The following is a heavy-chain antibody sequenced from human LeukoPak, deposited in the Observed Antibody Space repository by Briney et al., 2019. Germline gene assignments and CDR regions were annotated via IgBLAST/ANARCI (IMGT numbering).Heavy chain of an antibody. CDR3: ARDITFGAFDI. V-gene: IGHV4-59*01. Sequence: SETLSLTCTVSGGSISSYYWSWIRQPPGKGLEWIGYIYYSGSTNYIPSLKSRVTISIDTSRNQFSLKLNSVTAADTAVYYCARDITFGAFDIWGQGTMVTVPS. CDR1: GGSISSYY. CDR2: IYYSGST. J-gene: IGHJ3*02. D-gene: IGHD3-16*01.